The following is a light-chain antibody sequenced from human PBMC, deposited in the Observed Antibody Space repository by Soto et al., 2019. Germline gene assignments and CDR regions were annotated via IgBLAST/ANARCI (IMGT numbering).Light chain of an antibody. V-gene: IGKV1-5*01. CDR1: QNINNW. CDR2: DAS. Sequence: DFQMTQSPSTLSASVGDRVTITCRASQNINNWVAWYQQKPGKAPKVLIYDASTLQRGVPSRFSGSGFGTEFSLTISSLQPDDFGSYYCQHTRTFGQGTKVEIK. J-gene: IGKJ1*01. CDR3: QHTRT.